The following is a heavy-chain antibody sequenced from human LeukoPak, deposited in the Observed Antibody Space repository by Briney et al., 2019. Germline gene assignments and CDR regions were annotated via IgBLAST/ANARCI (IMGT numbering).Heavy chain of an antibody. CDR1: GFTFSSYA. CDR3: ARDFGWLQLNGYDY. CDR2: ISYDGSNK. V-gene: IGHV3-30-3*01. J-gene: IGHJ4*02. D-gene: IGHD5-24*01. Sequence: GGSLRLSCAASGFTFSSYAMHWVRQAPGKGLEWVAVISYDGSNKYYADSAKGRFTISRDNSKNTLYLQMNSLRAEDTAVYYCARDFGWLQLNGYDYWGQGTLVTVSS.